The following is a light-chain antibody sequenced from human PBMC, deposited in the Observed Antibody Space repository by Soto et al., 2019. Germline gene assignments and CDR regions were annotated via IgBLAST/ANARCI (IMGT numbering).Light chain of an antibody. J-gene: IGLJ2*01. V-gene: IGLV1-44*01. CDR3: AAWDDSLNGHVV. CDR1: SSNIGSNT. Sequence: QSVLTQPPSASGTPGQRVTISCSGTSSNIGSNTVSWFQQLPGTAPKLLIYSNKQRPSGVPDRFSGSKSGTSASLAISGLQSEDEAEYYCAAWDDSLNGHVVFGGETKLTVL. CDR2: SNK.